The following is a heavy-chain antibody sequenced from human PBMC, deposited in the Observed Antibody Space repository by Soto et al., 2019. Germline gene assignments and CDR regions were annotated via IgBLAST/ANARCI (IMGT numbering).Heavy chain of an antibody. CDR1: GGSISSGGYY. J-gene: IGHJ4*02. D-gene: IGHD4-17*01. CDR2: IYYSGST. CDR3: ARERDYGDIDY. Sequence: PSVTLSLTCAVSGGSISSGGYYWSWIRQPPGKGLEWIGYIYYSGSTNYNPSLKSRVTISVDTSKNQFSLKLSSVTAADTAVYYCARERDYGDIDYWGQGTLVTVSS. V-gene: IGHV4-61*08.